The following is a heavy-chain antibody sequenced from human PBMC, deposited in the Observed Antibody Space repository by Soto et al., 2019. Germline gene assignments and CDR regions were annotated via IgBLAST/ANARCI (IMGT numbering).Heavy chain of an antibody. CDR1: GYTFTSYD. Sequence: ASVKVSCKASGYTFTSYDIHWVRQATGQGLEWMGWVNPNSGNTGYAQKFQDRVSMTRNTSTRTFYMELRSLRSDDTAAYYCAREEWLATGNWFDPWGQGTLVTVSS. CDR2: VNPNSGNT. V-gene: IGHV1-8*01. CDR3: AREEWLATGNWFDP. J-gene: IGHJ5*02. D-gene: IGHD6-19*01.